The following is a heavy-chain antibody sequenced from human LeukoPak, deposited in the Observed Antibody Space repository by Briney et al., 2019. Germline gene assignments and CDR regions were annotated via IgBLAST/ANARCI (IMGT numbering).Heavy chain of an antibody. CDR1: GFTLVVIA. D-gene: IGHD2-15*01. Sequence: AGGPLSSSGAAPGFTLVVIAMNGARKAPGRGLEGAPGISWNSGSIGYADSVKGRFTISRDNAKNSLYLQMNSLRAEDMALYYCAKDKFRAAFYYMDVWGKGTTVTVSS. J-gene: IGHJ6*03. CDR3: AKDKFRAAFYYMDV. CDR2: ISWNSGSI. V-gene: IGHV3-9*03.